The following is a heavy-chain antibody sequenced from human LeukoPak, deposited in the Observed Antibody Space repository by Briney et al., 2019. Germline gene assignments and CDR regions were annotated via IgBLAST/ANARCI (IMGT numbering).Heavy chain of an antibody. CDR3: ASQRDYDFWSGYYSSLDY. CDR2: IIPIFGTA. J-gene: IGHJ4*02. V-gene: IGHV1-69*13. CDR1: GGTFSSYA. D-gene: IGHD3-3*01. Sequence: SVKVSCKASGGTFSSYAISWARQAPGQGLEWMGGIIPIFGTANYAQKFQGRVTITADESTSTAYMELSSLRSEDTAVYYCASQRDYDFWSGYYSSLDYWGQGTLVTVSS.